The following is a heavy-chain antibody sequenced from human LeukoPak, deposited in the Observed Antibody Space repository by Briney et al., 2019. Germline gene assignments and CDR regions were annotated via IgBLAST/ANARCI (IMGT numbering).Heavy chain of an antibody. CDR2: ISTYNGYA. J-gene: IGHJ4*02. V-gene: IGHV1-18*01. CDR1: GYTFTSSG. CDR3: ARNTTSYTDF. D-gene: IGHD1-1*01. Sequence: ASVKVSCKASGYTFTSSGISWVRQAPGQGLEWIGWISTYNGYANYAQNFQGRVTMTTGTFTSTAYMELRSLISDDTAVYYCARNTTSYTDFWGQGTLVTVSS.